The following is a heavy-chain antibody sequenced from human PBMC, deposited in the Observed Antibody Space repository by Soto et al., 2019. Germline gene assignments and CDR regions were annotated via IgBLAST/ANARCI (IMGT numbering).Heavy chain of an antibody. J-gene: IGHJ4*02. V-gene: IGHV1-2*02. Sequence: GASVKVPCKASGYTFTVYYMHWVRQAPGQGLEWMGWINPKSGGTMYPQKFQGRVTMTWDTSISTAYMALTRLRSDDTAVYYCARDLAKGGGSAGFDYWGQGALVTVSS. D-gene: IGHD1-26*01. CDR2: INPKSGGT. CDR3: ARDLAKGGGSAGFDY. CDR1: GYTFTVYY.